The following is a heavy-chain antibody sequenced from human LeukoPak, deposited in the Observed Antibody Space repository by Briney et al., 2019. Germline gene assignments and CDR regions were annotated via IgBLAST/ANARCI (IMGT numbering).Heavy chain of an antibody. CDR2: ISYDGSNK. V-gene: IGHV3-30*03. J-gene: IGHJ6*02. Sequence: SGGSLRLSCAASGFTFSSYGMHWVRQAPGKGLEWVAVISYDGSNKYYADSVKGRFTISRDNSKNTLYLQMNSLRAEDTAVYYCARGCSTSCYTYYYYGMDVWGQGTTVTVSS. CDR1: GFTFSSYG. D-gene: IGHD2-2*02. CDR3: ARGCSTSCYTYYYYGMDV.